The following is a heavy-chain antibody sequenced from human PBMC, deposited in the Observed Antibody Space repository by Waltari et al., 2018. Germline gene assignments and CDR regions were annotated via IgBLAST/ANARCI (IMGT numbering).Heavy chain of an antibody. CDR2: IFVGYSNA. J-gene: IGHJ4*02. V-gene: IGHV5-51*03. D-gene: IGHD2-15*01. Sequence: EVQLVQSGAEMKKPGESLKISCEAFGYIFTNYWFGWVRQKPGKGLEWMGIIFVGYSNARYSPSFQGQVSISADKSLNTASLQWSSLAASDTAIYYCASAYDGNFYWHGWGQGTLVTVSP. CDR1: GYIFTNYW. CDR3: ASAYDGNFYWHG.